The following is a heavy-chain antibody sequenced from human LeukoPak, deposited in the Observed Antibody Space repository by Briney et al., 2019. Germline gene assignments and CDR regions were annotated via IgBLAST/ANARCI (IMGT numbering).Heavy chain of an antibody. J-gene: IGHJ5*02. CDR1: GYSISSGYY. Sequence: SETLSLTCAVSGYSISSGYYWGWIRQPPGKGLEWIGSIYHSGSTYYNPSLKSRVTISVDTSKNQFSLKLSSVTAADTAVYYCARGFPNPRIAVAGMGLDWFDPWGQGTLVTVSS. D-gene: IGHD6-19*01. V-gene: IGHV4-38-2*01. CDR2: IYHSGST. CDR3: ARGFPNPRIAVAGMGLDWFDP.